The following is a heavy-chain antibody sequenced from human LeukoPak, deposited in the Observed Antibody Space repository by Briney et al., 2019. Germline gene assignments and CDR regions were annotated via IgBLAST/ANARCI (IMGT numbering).Heavy chain of an antibody. Sequence: WETLSLICTVSGGSISSYYWSWIPQPPGKGLGGIGYIYYSGSTNYNPPLKSRVTISVDTSKNQFSLKLSSVTAADTAVYYCARQLPKKYSSSWYYYGMDVWGQGTTVTVSS. CDR1: GGSISSYY. CDR2: IYYSGST. CDR3: ARQLPKKYSSSWYYYGMDV. V-gene: IGHV4-59*08. D-gene: IGHD6-13*01. J-gene: IGHJ6*02.